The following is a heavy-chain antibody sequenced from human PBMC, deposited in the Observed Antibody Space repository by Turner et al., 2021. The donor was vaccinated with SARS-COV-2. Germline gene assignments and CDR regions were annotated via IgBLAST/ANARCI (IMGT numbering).Heavy chain of an antibody. CDR3: AKMMFGGWSGFDY. Sequence: QVQLVEFGGGVVQPGRSLRLSCAASGFTFSTYVMHWVRQAPGKGLEWVALISYDGSNKYYADSVKGRFTISRDNSKNTLYLQMNSLRAEDTAVYYCAKMMFGGWSGFDYWGQGTLVTVSS. CDR2: ISYDGSNK. V-gene: IGHV3-30*18. D-gene: IGHD3-10*02. J-gene: IGHJ4*02. CDR1: GFTFSTYV.